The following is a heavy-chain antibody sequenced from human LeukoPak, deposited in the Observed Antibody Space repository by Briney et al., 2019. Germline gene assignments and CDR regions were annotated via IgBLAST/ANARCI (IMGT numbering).Heavy chain of an antibody. Sequence: SVKVSCKASGGTFSSYAISWVRQAPGQGLEWMGGIIPIFGTANYAQKFQGRVTITTDESTSTAYMELSSLRSEDTAVYYCARGLRFLEWLSDYWGQGTLVTVSS. V-gene: IGHV1-69*05. D-gene: IGHD3-3*01. CDR2: IIPIFGTA. CDR3: ARGLRFLEWLSDY. J-gene: IGHJ4*02. CDR1: GGTFSSYA.